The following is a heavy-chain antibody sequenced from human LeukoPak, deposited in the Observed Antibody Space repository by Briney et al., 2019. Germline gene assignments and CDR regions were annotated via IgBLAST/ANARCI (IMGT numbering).Heavy chain of an antibody. CDR3: ARARVPAAAIFYFDY. CDR1: GYSISSGYY. V-gene: IGHV4-38-2*02. D-gene: IGHD2-2*01. J-gene: IGHJ4*02. CDR2: IYHSGNT. Sequence: SETLSLTCTVSGYSISSGYYWGWIRQPPGKGLEWIGKIYHSGNTNYNPSLKSRVTISVDKSKNQFSLKLSSVTAADTAVYYCARARVPAAAIFYFDYWGQGTLVTVSS.